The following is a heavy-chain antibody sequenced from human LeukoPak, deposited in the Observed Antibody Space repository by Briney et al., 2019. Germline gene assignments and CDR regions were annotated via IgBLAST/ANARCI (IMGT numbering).Heavy chain of an antibody. Sequence: SETLSLTCTVSGGSISSYYWGWIRQPPGKGLEWIGYIYYSGSTNYNPSLKSRVTISVDTSKNQFSLKLSSVTAADTAVYYCARVRGYNPKYYFDYWGQGTLVTVSS. CDR2: IYYSGST. CDR1: GGSISSYY. J-gene: IGHJ4*02. CDR3: ARVRGYNPKYYFDY. D-gene: IGHD5-24*01. V-gene: IGHV4-59*01.